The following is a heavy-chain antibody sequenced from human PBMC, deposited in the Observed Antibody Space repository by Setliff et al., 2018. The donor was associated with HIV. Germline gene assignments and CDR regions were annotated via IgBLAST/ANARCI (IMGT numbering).Heavy chain of an antibody. J-gene: IGHJ4*02. CDR2: IYHYGSP. V-gene: IGHV4-59*01. Sequence: PSETLSLTCTVSDGSFSSDYWTWIRQTPGKGLEWIGYIYHYGSPNYNPSLQSRVTLSVDTSKNQFSLTLTSVTAADTAVYYCARGGRSDGYHIASWGQGILVTVSS. CDR1: DGSFSSDY. CDR3: ARGGRSDGYHIAS. D-gene: IGHD2-15*01.